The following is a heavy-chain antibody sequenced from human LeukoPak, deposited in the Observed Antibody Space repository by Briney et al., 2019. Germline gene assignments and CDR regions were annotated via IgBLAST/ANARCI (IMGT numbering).Heavy chain of an antibody. CDR2: IYYSGST. Sequence: SETLSLTCTVSGGSISSYYWSWIRQPPGKGLEWIGDIYYSGSTNYNPSLKSRVTISVDTSKNQFSLKLSSVTAADTAVYYCAREGVRDGYNRVPFDYWGQGTLVNLSS. J-gene: IGHJ4*02. CDR1: GGSISSYY. V-gene: IGHV4-59*01. D-gene: IGHD5-24*01. CDR3: AREGVRDGYNRVPFDY.